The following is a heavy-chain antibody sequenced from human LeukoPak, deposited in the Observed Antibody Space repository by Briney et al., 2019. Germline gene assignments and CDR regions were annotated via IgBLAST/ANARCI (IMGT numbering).Heavy chain of an antibody. CDR2: IWYDGSNK. Sequence: PGRSLRLYCAAAGFTFSSYGMHWVRQAPGKGLEGVAVIWYDGSNKYYGDSVKGRFTISRDNSKKTLYLQMNSLRVEDTAVYYCARGDGYNDAEYLQHWGQGTLVTVS. J-gene: IGHJ1*01. D-gene: IGHD5-24*01. CDR3: ARGDGYNDAEYLQH. CDR1: GFTFSSYG. V-gene: IGHV3-33*01.